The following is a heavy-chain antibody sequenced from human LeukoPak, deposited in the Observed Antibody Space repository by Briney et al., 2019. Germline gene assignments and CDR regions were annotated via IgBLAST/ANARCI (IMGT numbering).Heavy chain of an antibody. CDR2: SYYSGST. D-gene: IGHD5-18*01. CDR1: GGSISITNYY. Sequence: PSETLSLTCTVSGGSISITNYYWGWIRQPPGKGLEWIGSSYYSGSTYYNPSLRSRVTISVDTSKNQFSLKLSSVTAADTAVYYCARDGYSYAIEYRGQGTLVTVSS. J-gene: IGHJ4*02. CDR3: ARDGYSYAIEY. V-gene: IGHV4-39*07.